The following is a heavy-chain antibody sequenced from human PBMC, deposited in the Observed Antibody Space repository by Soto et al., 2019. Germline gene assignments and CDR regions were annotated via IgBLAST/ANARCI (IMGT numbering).Heavy chain of an antibody. V-gene: IGHV4-59*01. J-gene: IGHJ5*02. Sequence: SETLSLTCTVSGGSISSYYWSWIWQPPGKGLEWIGYIYYSGSTNYNPSLKSRVTISVDTSKNQFSLKLSSVTAADTAVYYCARIVSAAGTSDWFDPWGQGTLVTVSS. CDR3: ARIVSAAGTSDWFDP. D-gene: IGHD6-13*01. CDR1: GGSISSYY. CDR2: IYYSGST.